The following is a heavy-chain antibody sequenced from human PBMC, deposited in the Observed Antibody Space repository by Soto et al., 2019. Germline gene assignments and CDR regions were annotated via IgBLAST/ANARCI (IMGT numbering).Heavy chain of an antibody. V-gene: IGHV4-39*01. CDR1: GGSISSSSYY. CDR3: ANVELEEDDILTGYPTAHYYGMDV. D-gene: IGHD3-9*01. Sequence: PSETLSLTCTVSGGSISSSSYYWGWIRQPPGKGLEWIGSIYYSGSAYYNPSLKSRVTISVDTSKNQFSLKLSSVTAADTALYYCANVELEEDDILTGYPTAHYYGMDVWGQGTTVTVSS. CDR2: IYYSGSA. J-gene: IGHJ6*02.